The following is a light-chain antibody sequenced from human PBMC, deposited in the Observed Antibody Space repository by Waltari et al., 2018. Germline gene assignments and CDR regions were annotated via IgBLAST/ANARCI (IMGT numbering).Light chain of an antibody. CDR3: QVWDSSSDYWV. CDR2: DDD. CDR1: NIGSQS. J-gene: IGLJ3*02. Sequence: SYVLTQPPSVSVAPGQTARITCDRFNIGSQSLHWYQQKEGQAPVLVVYDDDDRPSGIPERFSGSNSENTATLTISRVEAGDEADYYCQVWDSSSDYWVFGGGTKLTVL. V-gene: IGLV3-21*02.